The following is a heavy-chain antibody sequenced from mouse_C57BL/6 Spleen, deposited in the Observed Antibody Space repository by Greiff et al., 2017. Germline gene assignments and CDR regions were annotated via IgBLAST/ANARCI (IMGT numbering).Heavy chain of an antibody. D-gene: IGHD2-1*01. CDR3: TRGIYYGNYYWYFEV. Sequence: VQLQQSGAELVRPGASVTLSCKASGYTFTDYEMHWVKQTPVHGLEWIGAIDPETGGTAYNQKFKGKAILTADKSSSTAYMELRSLTSEDSAVYYCTRGIYYGNYYWYFEVWGTGTTVTVSS. CDR2: IDPETGGT. J-gene: IGHJ1*03. V-gene: IGHV1-15*01. CDR1: GYTFTDYE.